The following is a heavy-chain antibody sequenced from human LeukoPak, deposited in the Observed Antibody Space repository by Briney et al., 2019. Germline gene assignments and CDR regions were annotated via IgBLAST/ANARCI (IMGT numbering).Heavy chain of an antibody. J-gene: IGHJ5*01. D-gene: IGHD5/OR15-5a*01. CDR1: GFTFSSYV. V-gene: IGHV3-30*04. CDR2: ISYDGSNE. Sequence: GGSLRLSCAASGFTFSSYVMHWVRQAPGKGLEWVAIISYDGSNEYYAGSVKGRFTISRDNSKNTLYLQMSTLRPEDTAVYYCAKDGLQSTTSGVHLDSWGQGTLVTVSS. CDR3: AKDGLQSTTSGVHLDS.